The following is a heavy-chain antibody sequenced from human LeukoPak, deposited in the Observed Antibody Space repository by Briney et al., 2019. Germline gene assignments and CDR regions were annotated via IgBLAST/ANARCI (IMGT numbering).Heavy chain of an antibody. J-gene: IGHJ6*03. CDR2: IYPGDSDT. D-gene: IGHD5-18*01. CDR1: GYSFTSYW. Sequence: GESLKISCKGSGYSFTSYWIGWVRQMPGKGLEWMGIIYPGDSDTRYSPSFQGQVTISADKSISTAYLQWSSLKASDTAMYYCARLQGEIQLWSPYYYYMDVWGKGTTVTVSS. CDR3: ARLQGEIQLWSPYYYYMDV. V-gene: IGHV5-51*01.